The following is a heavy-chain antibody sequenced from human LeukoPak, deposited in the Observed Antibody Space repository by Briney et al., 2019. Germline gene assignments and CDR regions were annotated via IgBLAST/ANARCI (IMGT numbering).Heavy chain of an antibody. J-gene: IGHJ4*02. Sequence: GGSLRLSCAASGFTFSYAWMNWVRQAPGKGLEWLGRIKSRINGGTAEYTAPVKGRFTISRDDSKNMLYLQMNSLRTEDTAIYYCATDGFYDSSRAWGYYFDIWGQGTLVTVSS. V-gene: IGHV3-15*01. CDR2: IKSRINGGTA. D-gene: IGHD3-22*01. CDR3: ATDGFYDSSRAWGYYFDI. CDR1: GFTFSYAW.